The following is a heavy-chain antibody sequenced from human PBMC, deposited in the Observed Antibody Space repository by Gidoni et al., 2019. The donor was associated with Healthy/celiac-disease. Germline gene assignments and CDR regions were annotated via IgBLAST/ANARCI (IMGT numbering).Heavy chain of an antibody. CDR2: ISWNSGSI. CDR1: GFTFDAYA. V-gene: IGHV3-9*01. J-gene: IGHJ6*02. CDR3: AKDCFGTDYYGMDV. Sequence: EVQLVESGGGLVQPGRSLRLSCAASGFTFDAYAMHWVRQAPGKGLEWVSGISWNSGSIGYADSVKGRFTISRDNAKNSLYLKMNSLRAEDTAWYYCAKDCFGTDYYGMDVWGQGTTVTVSS. D-gene: IGHD1-1*01.